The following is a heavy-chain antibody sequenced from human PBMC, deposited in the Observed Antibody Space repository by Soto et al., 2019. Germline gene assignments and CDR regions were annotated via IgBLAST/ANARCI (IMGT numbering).Heavy chain of an antibody. Sequence: QVHLVQSGAEVKKPGASVKVSCKGSGYAFTTSGITWVRQAPGQGLEWMGWLSAHNGNTNYAQKLQGRVTVTRDTSTSTAYMELRSLRSDDTAVYYCASGRYGDYWGQGSLVTVSS. CDR2: LSAHNGNT. D-gene: IGHD1-26*01. CDR1: GYAFTTSG. V-gene: IGHV1-18*01. J-gene: IGHJ4*02. CDR3: ASGRYGDY.